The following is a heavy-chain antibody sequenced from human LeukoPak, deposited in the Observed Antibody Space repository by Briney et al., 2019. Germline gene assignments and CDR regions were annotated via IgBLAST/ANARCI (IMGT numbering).Heavy chain of an antibody. J-gene: IGHJ4*02. D-gene: IGHD3-10*01. Sequence: GGSLRLSCAAFGFTFSNYWMTWVRQAPGKGLEGVASIKQDGGETYYVDSVKGRFTFSRDNAKNSVYLQMSSLRAEDTAVYYCTRDNSAGADTGSSFYYWGQGALVTVSS. V-gene: IGHV3-7*03. CDR1: GFTFSNYW. CDR3: TRDNSAGADTGSSFYY. CDR2: IKQDGGET.